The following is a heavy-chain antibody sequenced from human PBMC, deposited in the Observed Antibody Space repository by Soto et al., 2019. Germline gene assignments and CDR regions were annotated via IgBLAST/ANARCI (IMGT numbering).Heavy chain of an antibody. CDR3: ASGGSSLNFDS. Sequence: SQTLSLTCAISGDSVSSNSAAWNWIRQSPSRGLEWLGRTYYRSKWYYHYTASVKSRFTISRDNAKNTLYLQMNSLRAEDTAVYYCASGGSSLNFDSWGQGTLVTVSS. CDR2: TYYRSKWYY. CDR1: GDSVSSNSAA. D-gene: IGHD6-6*01. J-gene: IGHJ4*02. V-gene: IGHV6-1*01.